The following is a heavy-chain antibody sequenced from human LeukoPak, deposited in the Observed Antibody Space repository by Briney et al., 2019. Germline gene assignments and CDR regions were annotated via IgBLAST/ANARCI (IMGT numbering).Heavy chain of an antibody. V-gene: IGHV4-38-2*01. CDR3: ARTGTTVLDY. CDR2: IYHSGST. J-gene: IGHJ4*02. CDR1: SYSISSGYY. Sequence: SDTLSLTCDVSSYSISSGYYWGWIRQPPGKGLEWIGSIYHSGSTYYNPSLKSRVTISVDTSKNQFSLKLSSVTAADTAVYYCARTGTTVLDYWGQGTLVTVSS. D-gene: IGHD4-11*01.